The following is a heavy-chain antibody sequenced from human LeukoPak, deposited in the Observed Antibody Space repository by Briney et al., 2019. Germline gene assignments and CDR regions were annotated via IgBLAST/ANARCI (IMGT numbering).Heavy chain of an antibody. Sequence: PSETLSLTCTVTGGSISSSSYYWGWIRQPPGKGLEWIGSIYYSGSTYYNPSLKSRVTISVDTSKNQFSLRLSSVTAADTAVYYCARHVGGWLRLPFDYWGQGTLVTVSS. D-gene: IGHD5-12*01. J-gene: IGHJ4*02. CDR1: GGSISSSSYY. CDR2: IYYSGST. CDR3: ARHVGGWLRLPFDY. V-gene: IGHV4-39*01.